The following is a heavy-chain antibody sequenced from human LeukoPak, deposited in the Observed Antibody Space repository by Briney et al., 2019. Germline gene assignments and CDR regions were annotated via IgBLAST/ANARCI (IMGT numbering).Heavy chain of an antibody. Sequence: QPGGSLRLSCAASGFTVSSNYMSWVRQAPGKGLEWVSVIYSGGSTYYADSVKGRFTISRDNSKSTLYLQMNSLRAEDTAVYYCARSPSSSWALFIDYWGQGTLVTVSS. CDR1: GFTVSSNY. J-gene: IGHJ4*02. CDR3: ARSPSSSWALFIDY. D-gene: IGHD6-13*01. CDR2: IYSGGST. V-gene: IGHV3-53*01.